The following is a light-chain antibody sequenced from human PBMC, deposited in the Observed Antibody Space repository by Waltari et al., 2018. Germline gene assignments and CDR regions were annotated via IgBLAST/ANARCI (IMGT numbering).Light chain of an antibody. CDR1: QDISHD. CDR2: AVS. J-gene: IGKJ4*01. CDR3: LQDYLYPLT. Sequence: AIQMTQSPSSLSASVGDRVTITCRASQDISHDVGWYQLKPGKAPKLLIYAVSNLQSGVPPRFSVSGSGRDFTLTISSLQPEDCATYYCLQDYLYPLTFGGGTNVEIK. V-gene: IGKV1-6*01.